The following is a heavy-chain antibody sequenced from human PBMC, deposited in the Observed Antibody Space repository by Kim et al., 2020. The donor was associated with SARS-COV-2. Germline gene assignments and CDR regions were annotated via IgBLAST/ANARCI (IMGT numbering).Heavy chain of an antibody. Sequence: GGSLRLSCAASGFTFRSCAMSWVRQAPGKGLEWVSTVNGRGDVTDYADFVKGRFTISRDTSKNTLYVYLEMNNLRAEDTAVYYCARWTTTGTHLDYWGPGALVTVSS. CDR1: GFTFRSCA. V-gene: IGHV3-23*01. CDR2: VNGRGDVT. CDR3: ARWTTTGTHLDY. J-gene: IGHJ4*02. D-gene: IGHD1-1*01.